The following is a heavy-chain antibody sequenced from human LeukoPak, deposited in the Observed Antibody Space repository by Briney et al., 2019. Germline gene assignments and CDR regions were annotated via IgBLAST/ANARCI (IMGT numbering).Heavy chain of an antibody. CDR2: IFSAGGT. Sequence: QTGGSLRLSCAVSGATVSSNHMSWVRQPSGKGLEWVSAIFSAGGTYYADSVKGRFTLSRDISKNTLYLQMNSLRAEDTAVYYCVRDASWGQGTLVTVSS. V-gene: IGHV3-66*01. CDR1: GATVSSNH. CDR3: VRDAS. J-gene: IGHJ4*02.